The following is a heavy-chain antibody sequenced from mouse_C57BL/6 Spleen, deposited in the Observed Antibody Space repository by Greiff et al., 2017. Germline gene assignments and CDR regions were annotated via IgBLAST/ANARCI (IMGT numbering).Heavy chain of an antibody. J-gene: IGHJ2*01. D-gene: IGHD2-3*01. V-gene: IGHV3-6*01. CDR3: ARVHDGYSDY. Sequence: EVHLVESGPGLVKPSQSLSLTCSVTGYSITSGYYWNWIRQFPGNKLEWMGYISYDGSNNYNPSLKNRISITRDTSKNQFFLKLNSVTTEDTATYYCARVHDGYSDYWGQGTTLTVSS. CDR1: GYSITSGYY. CDR2: ISYDGSN.